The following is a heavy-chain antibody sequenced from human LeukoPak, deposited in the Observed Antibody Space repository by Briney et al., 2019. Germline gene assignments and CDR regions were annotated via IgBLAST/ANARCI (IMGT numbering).Heavy chain of an antibody. CDR2: IYYSGST. D-gene: IGHD3-9*01. Sequence: SETLSLTCTVSGGSISSSSYYWGWIRQPPGKGLEWIGSIYYSGSTYYNPSLKSRVTISVDTSKNQFSLKLSSVTAADTAVYYCAGRGENYDTLTGYLYWFDPWGQGTLVTVSS. V-gene: IGHV4-39*01. CDR3: AGRGENYDTLTGYLYWFDP. CDR1: GGSISSSSYY. J-gene: IGHJ5*02.